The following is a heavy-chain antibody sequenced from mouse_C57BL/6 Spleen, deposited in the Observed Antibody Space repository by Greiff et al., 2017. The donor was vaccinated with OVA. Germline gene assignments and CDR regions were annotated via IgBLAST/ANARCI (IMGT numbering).Heavy chain of an antibody. J-gene: IGHJ2*01. Sequence: VQLQQSGTVLARPGASVKMSCKTSGYTFTSYWMHWVKQRPGQGLEWIGAIYPGNSDTSYNQKFKGKAKLTADTSASTAYMELSSLTNEDSAVYYCTRYDFDYWGRGTTLTVSS. CDR1: GYTFTSYW. V-gene: IGHV1-5*01. CDR3: TRYDFDY. CDR2: IYPGNSDT.